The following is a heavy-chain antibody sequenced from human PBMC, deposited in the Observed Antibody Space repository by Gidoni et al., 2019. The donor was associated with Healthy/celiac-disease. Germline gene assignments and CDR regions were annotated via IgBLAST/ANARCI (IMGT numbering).Heavy chain of an antibody. CDR3: ARDERREGFGSDYYGMDV. CDR2: IYYSGST. D-gene: IGHD3-10*01. Sequence: QVQLQESGPGLVKPSEPLSLTCTVSGGSISTYYWRWIRQPPGKGLEWIVYIYYSGSTNYNPDLKSRVTISVDTSKNQFSLKLSSVTAADTAVYYCARDERREGFGSDYYGMDVWGQGTTVTVSS. V-gene: IGHV4-59*01. J-gene: IGHJ6*01. CDR1: GGSISTYY.